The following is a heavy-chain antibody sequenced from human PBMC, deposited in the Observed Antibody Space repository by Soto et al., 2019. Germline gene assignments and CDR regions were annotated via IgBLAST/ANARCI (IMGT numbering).Heavy chain of an antibody. CDR2: ISGSGGST. V-gene: IGHV3-23*01. J-gene: IGHJ4*02. CDR3: AKDDRGMTTVTKGFDY. CDR1: GFTFSSYA. D-gene: IGHD4-17*01. Sequence: GGSLRLSCAASGFTFSSYAMSWVRQAPGKGLEWVSAISGSGGSTYYADSVKGRFTISRDNSKNTLYLQMNSLRAEDTAVYYCAKDDRGMTTVTKGFDYWGQGTLVTVS.